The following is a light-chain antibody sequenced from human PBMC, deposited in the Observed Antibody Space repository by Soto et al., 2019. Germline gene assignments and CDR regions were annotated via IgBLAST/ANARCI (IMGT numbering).Light chain of an antibody. Sequence: DIQVTQSPSSLSASVGDRVTITCRASRSISIYLSWFQQKPGKAPNLLIYTASTLQTGIPSRFSGSGSGTDFTLTISSLQPEDFATYHCQQSYSIPYTFGQGTKLEI. CDR1: RSISIY. J-gene: IGKJ2*01. CDR3: QQSYSIPYT. CDR2: TAS. V-gene: IGKV1-39*01.